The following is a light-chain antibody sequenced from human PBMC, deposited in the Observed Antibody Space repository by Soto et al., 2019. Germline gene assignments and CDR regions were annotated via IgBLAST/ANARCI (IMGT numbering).Light chain of an antibody. V-gene: IGLV2-8*01. CDR3: SSYAGSNNLV. J-gene: IGLJ1*01. CDR2: EVT. Sequence: QPVLTQPPSASGSPGQSVTISCTGTSSDVGGYYYVSWYQQHPGKAPKLMIYEVTKRPSGVPDRFSGSKSGNTASLTVSGLQAEDEADYYCSSYAGSNNLVFGTGTKVTVL. CDR1: SSDVGGYYY.